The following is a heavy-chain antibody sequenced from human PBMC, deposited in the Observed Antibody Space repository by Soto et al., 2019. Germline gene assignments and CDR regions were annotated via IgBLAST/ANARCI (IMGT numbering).Heavy chain of an antibody. J-gene: IGHJ6*02. Sequence: AVGSLRLSCAASGFTFSNYWMTWVRQAPGKGLEWVANIRQDGSENSYVGSVKGRFTISRDNTKNSLFLQMNNLRAEDAAIYYCGRERGSKSMDVCGQRTTVTVSS. CDR3: GRERGSKSMDV. CDR2: IRQDGSEN. D-gene: IGHD2-15*01. V-gene: IGHV3-7*03. CDR1: GFTFSNYW.